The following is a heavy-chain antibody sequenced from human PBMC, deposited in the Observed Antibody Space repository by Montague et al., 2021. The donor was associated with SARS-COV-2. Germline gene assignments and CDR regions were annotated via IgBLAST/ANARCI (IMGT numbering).Heavy chain of an antibody. V-gene: IGHV4-38-2*02. J-gene: IGHJ4*02. D-gene: IGHD2-21*02. CDR1: GYFIGTGYY. CDR3: ARGRVTRAGFDY. Sequence: SETLSLTCSVSGYFIGTGYYWGWIRQSPGKGLEWIGSNYLHGNAYYNPPLNSRVTISLDTSNNQFSLRLTSVTTSDMAVYYCARGRVTRAGFDYWGQGIRVIVSS. CDR2: NYLHGNA.